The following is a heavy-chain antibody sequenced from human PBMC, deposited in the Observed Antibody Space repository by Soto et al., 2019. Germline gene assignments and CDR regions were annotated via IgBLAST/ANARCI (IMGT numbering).Heavy chain of an antibody. Sequence: GGSLRLSCAASGFTFSSYAMSWVRQAPGKGLEWVSAISGSGGSTYYADSVKGRFTISRDNSKNTLYLQMNSLRAEDTAVYYCSKWEVGATPLGPLGYWGQGTLVTVSS. J-gene: IGHJ4*02. D-gene: IGHD1-26*01. CDR2: ISGSGGST. V-gene: IGHV3-23*01. CDR1: GFTFSSYA. CDR3: SKWEVGATPLGPLGY.